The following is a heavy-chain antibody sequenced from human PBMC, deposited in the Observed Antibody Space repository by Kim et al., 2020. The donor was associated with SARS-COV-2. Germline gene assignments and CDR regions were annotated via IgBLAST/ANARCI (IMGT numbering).Heavy chain of an antibody. CDR1: GFTFNDHA. V-gene: IGHV3-9*01. Sequence: GGSLRLSCIASGFTFNDHAMHWVRQAPGKGLEWVSGIMWNSDGIGYADSVKGRFTTSIDNAKNSLYLQMNSLRPEDTALYYCTKDVLAGGADVWGQGT. CDR3: TKDVLAGGADV. CDR2: IMWNSDGI. J-gene: IGHJ6*02. D-gene: IGHD2-8*02.